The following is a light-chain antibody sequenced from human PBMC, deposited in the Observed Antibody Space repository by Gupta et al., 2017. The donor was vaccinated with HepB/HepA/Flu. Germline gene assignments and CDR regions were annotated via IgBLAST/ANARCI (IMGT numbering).Light chain of an antibody. J-gene: IGKJ2*01. V-gene: IGKV1-5*03. Sequence: DIQMTQSPSTLSASVGDRVTITCRASQSISTFLAWYQQKPGKAPKLLIYRASNLERGVLSRFSGSGSGTEFTLTISSLQPDDFATYYCQRDYTFPPTFGQGTKLEIK. CDR2: RAS. CDR1: QSISTF. CDR3: QRDYTFPPT.